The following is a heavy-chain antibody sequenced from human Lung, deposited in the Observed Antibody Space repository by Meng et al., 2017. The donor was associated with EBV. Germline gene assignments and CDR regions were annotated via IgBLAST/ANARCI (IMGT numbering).Heavy chain of an antibody. D-gene: IGHD5-18*01. CDR1: GGSISSGGHY. Sequence: VPLQESGPGLVKPSQTLSLPCTVSGGSISSGGHYWSWIRQHPGKSLEWIGYIYYSGSTYYNPSLKSLVSISVDTSNNQFSLKLSSVTAADTAMYYCARAVDTGYFDYWGQGTLVTVSS. V-gene: IGHV4-31*01. CDR2: IYYSGST. J-gene: IGHJ4*02. CDR3: ARAVDTGYFDY.